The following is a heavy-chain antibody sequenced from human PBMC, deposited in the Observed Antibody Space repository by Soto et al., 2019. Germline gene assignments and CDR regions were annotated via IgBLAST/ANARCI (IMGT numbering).Heavy chain of an antibody. V-gene: IGHV3-13*01. CDR2: IGTAGDT. J-gene: IGHJ6*02. D-gene: IGHD3-22*01. Sequence: GGSLRLSCAASGFTFSSYDMRWVRQATGKGLEWVSAIGTAGDTYYPGSVKGRFTISRENAKNSLYLQMNSLRAEDTAVYYCARGYDSSGYYLEHYGMDVWVQGTTVTVSS. CDR3: ARGYDSSGYYLEHYGMDV. CDR1: GFTFSSYD.